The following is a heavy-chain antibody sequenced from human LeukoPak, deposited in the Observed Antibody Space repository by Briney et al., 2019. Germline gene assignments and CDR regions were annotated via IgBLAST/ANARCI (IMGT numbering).Heavy chain of an antibody. Sequence: PSETLSLTCTVSGGSISSYYWSWIRQPPGKGLEWIGYIYYSGSTNYNPSLKSRVTISVDTSKNQFSLKLSSVTAADTAVYYCARALYYYDSSGYPNWYFDLWGRGTLVTVSS. D-gene: IGHD3-22*01. CDR3: ARALYYYDSSGYPNWYFDL. CDR1: GGSISSYY. V-gene: IGHV4-59*01. CDR2: IYYSGST. J-gene: IGHJ2*01.